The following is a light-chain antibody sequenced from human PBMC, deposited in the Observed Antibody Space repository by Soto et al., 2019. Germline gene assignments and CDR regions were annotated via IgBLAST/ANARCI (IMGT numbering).Light chain of an antibody. CDR1: SSDVGAFTS. CDR2: DII. V-gene: IGLV2-14*03. Sequence: QSALTQPASVSGSPGQSITISCTGTSSDVGAFTSVSWYQQHPGKAPQLIIYDIIHRPSGVSDRFSGSKSVNTASLTISGVLPADEATYHCSSYSRSTTIVVFGGGTKRTVL. CDR3: SSYSRSTTIVV. J-gene: IGLJ2*01.